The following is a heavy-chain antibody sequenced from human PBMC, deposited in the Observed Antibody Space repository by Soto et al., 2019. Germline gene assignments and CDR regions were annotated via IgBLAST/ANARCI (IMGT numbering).Heavy chain of an antibody. D-gene: IGHD3-22*01. CDR3: AKPHYDSSGLCFDY. Sequence: PGGSLRLSCAASGFIFENFGMSWVRQAPGKGLEWISSISGSGFKKYYADSVKGRFTISRDNSKNTLYLQMNSLRAEDTAVYYCAKPHYDSSGLCFDYWGQGTLVTVSS. CDR1: GFIFENFG. J-gene: IGHJ4*02. V-gene: IGHV3-23*01. CDR2: ISGSGFKK.